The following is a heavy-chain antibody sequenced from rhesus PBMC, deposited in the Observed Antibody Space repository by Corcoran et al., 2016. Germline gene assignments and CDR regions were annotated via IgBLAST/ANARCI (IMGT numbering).Heavy chain of an antibody. Sequence: QVQLQESGPGLVTPSETRSLTCAVSGGTISSGYYYWSWLRPPPGTGLEGLGYITYSGSTSYNPSLKRRVTISRDTSKNQFSLKLSSVTAADTAVYYCARDRHEDDYGYYYTGGDYWGQGVLVTVSS. V-gene: IGHV4-122*02. D-gene: IGHD3-9*01. CDR2: ITYSGST. J-gene: IGHJ4*01. CDR1: GGTISSGYYY. CDR3: ARDRHEDDYGYYYTGGDY.